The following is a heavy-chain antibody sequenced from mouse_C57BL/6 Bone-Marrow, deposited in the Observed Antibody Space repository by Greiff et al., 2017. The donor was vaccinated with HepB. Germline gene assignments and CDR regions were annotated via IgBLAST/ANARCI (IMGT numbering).Heavy chain of an antibody. J-gene: IGHJ4*01. D-gene: IGHD1-1*01. CDR1: GYAFSSSW. CDR2: IYPGDGDT. CDR3: ARDYGGYYAMDY. V-gene: IGHV1-82*01. Sequence: VQLKESGPELVKPGASVKISCKASGYAFSSSWMNWVKQRPGKGLEWIGRIYPGDGDTNYNGKFKGKATLTADKSSSTAYMQLSSLTSEDSAVYFCARDYGGYYAMDYWGQGTSVTVSS.